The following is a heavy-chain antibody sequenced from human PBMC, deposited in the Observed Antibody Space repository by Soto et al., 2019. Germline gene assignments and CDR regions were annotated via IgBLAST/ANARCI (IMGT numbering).Heavy chain of an antibody. CDR1: GFTVSSNY. D-gene: IGHD6-19*01. V-gene: IGHV3-66*01. CDR3: ARDHRYSSGWSDGEGDY. CDR2: IYSGGST. Sequence: GGSLRLSCAASGFTVSSNYMSWVRQAPGKGLEWVSVIYSGGSTYYADSVKGRFTISRDNSKNTLYLQMNSLRAEDTAVYYCARDHRYSSGWSDGEGDYWGQGTLVTVSS. J-gene: IGHJ4*02.